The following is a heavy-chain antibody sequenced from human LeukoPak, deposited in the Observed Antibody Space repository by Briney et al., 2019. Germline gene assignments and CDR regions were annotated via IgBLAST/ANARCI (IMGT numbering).Heavy chain of an antibody. CDR3: ARRGIGETATWGAFDI. V-gene: IGHV4-59*01. D-gene: IGHD3-16*01. CDR1: GFTFSNYW. J-gene: IGHJ3*02. Sequence: GSLRLSCAASGFTFSNYWMHWVRQAPGKGLEWIAYIYYSGSTNYNPSLKSRVTISVDTSKNQFSLKLSSVTAADTAVYYCARRGIGETATWGAFDIWGQGTMVTVSS. CDR2: IYYSGST.